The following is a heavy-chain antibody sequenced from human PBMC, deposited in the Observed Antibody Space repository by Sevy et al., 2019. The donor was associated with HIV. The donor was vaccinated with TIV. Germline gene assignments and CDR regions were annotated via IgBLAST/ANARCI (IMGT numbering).Heavy chain of an antibody. D-gene: IGHD3-3*01. V-gene: IGHV3-23*01. J-gene: IGHJ4*02. CDR2: VSGSGDSA. CDR3: SKNPRIYFDFWSGYLPSFYFDY. Sequence: GGSLRLSCAASGITLSNHAMSWVRQAPGKGLEWVLTVSGSGDSAKYADSVRGSFSISKDNYKNSLYLQMNSLRAEDTAVYYCSKNPRIYFDFWSGYLPSFYFDYWGQGILVTVSS. CDR1: GITLSNHA.